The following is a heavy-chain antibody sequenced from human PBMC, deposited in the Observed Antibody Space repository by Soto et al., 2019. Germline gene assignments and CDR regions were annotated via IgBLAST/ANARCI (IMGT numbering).Heavy chain of an antibody. J-gene: IGHJ5*02. CDR3: ARDLGEVYAT. V-gene: IGHV3-21*01. CDR1: GFTFSSST. Sequence: EVQLVESGGGLVKPGGSLRLPCAGSGFTFSSSTMTWVRQAPGKGLEWVSSISSSSSYIYQPDSLKGRFTISRDNAKNSVFLQMSSLRAEDTAVYYCARDLGEVYATWGQGTLVTVSS. D-gene: IGHD2-8*01. CDR2: ISSSSSYI.